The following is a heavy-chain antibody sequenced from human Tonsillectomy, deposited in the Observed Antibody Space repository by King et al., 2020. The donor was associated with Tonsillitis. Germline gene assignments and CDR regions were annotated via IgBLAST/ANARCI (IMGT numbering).Heavy chain of an antibody. Sequence: QLQESGPGLVKPSETLSLTCAVSGYSISSGYYWGWIRQPPGKGLECIGSIYQSGSTYYNPSLKSRVTISVDTSKNQFSLKVRSVTAADTAVYYCARDCSGWYGYYFDYWGQGTLVTVSS. CDR3: ARDCSGWYGYYFDY. J-gene: IGHJ4*02. V-gene: IGHV4-38-2*02. CDR2: IYQSGST. D-gene: IGHD6-19*01. CDR1: GYSISSGYY.